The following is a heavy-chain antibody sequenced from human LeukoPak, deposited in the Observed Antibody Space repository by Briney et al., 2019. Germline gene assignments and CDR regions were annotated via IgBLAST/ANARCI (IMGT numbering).Heavy chain of an antibody. CDR3: ARGGPVFPDYYGSGGLGGFDP. D-gene: IGHD3-10*01. CDR1: GYTFTGYY. CDR2: INPNSGGT. V-gene: IGHV1-2*02. J-gene: IGHJ5*02. Sequence: ASVKVSCKASGYTFTGYYMHWVRQAPGQGLEWMGWINPNSGGTNYAQKFQGRVTMTRDTSISTAYMELSRLRSDDTAVYYCARGGPVFPDYYGSGGLGGFDPWGQETLVTVSS.